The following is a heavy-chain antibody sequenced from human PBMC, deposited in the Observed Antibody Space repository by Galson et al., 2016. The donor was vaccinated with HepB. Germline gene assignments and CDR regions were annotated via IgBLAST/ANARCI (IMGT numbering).Heavy chain of an antibody. CDR1: GDSFSSPNW. CDR3: AREGWSDTHGYDY. V-gene: IGHV4-4*02. J-gene: IGHJ4*02. Sequence: SETLSLTCAVSGDSFSSPNWWTWVRQPPGKGLEWIGEISHSWTTNYNPSLKSRVTISLDKSRNQFSLKLTFVTVADTAVYYCAREGWSDTHGYDYWGQGTLVTVSS. CDR2: ISHSWTT. D-gene: IGHD5-18*01.